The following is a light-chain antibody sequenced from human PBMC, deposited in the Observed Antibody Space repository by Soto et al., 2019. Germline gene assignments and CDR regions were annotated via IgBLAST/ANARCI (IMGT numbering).Light chain of an antibody. V-gene: IGLV8-61*01. J-gene: IGLJ3*02. CDR3: VLYMGSGIWV. CDR2: NPN. Sequence: QTVVTQEASLSVSPGTTVTLTCGLSSGSVSANYHPSWYQQTPGQAPRTLIYNPNNRSSGVPDRFSGSILGNKAALTITGAQADDESDYYCVLYMGSGIWVFGGGTQLTVL. CDR1: SGSVSANYH.